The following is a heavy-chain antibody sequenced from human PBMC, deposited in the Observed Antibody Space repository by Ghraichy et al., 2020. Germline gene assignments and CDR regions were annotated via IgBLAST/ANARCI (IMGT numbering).Heavy chain of an antibody. CDR2: TYYRSKWYN. J-gene: IGHJ6*03. Sequence: SQTLSLTCAISGDSVSSNSAAWNWIRQSPSRGLEWLGRTYYRSKWYNDYAVSVKSRITINPDTSTNQFSLQLNSVTPEDTAVYYCARDRDTMVRGAWFYYYMDVWGKGTTVTVSS. V-gene: IGHV6-1*01. CDR3: ARDRDTMVRGAWFYYYMDV. D-gene: IGHD3-10*01. CDR1: GDSVSSNSAA.